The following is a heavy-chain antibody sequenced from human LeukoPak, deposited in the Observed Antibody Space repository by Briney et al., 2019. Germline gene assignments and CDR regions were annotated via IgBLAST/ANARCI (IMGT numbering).Heavy chain of an antibody. V-gene: IGHV3-74*01. CDR1: GFTFNSYW. CDR2: INSDGSRT. J-gene: IGHJ4*02. D-gene: IGHD6-19*01. Sequence: GGSLRLSCAASGFTFNSYWKHWVRHAPGKGRVWVSRINSDGSRTNYADPVKGRFPISKDNAKNTLYLQMNSLRAEDTAVYYCAPGLCGWYSFDYWGQGTLVSVSS. CDR3: APGLCGWYSFDY.